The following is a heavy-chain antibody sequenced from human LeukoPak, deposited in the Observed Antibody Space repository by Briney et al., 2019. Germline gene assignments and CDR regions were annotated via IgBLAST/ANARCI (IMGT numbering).Heavy chain of an antibody. V-gene: IGHV3-21*01. Sequence: GGSLRRSCAASGFTFSNFGMNWVRQAPGKGLEWVSSISSSGTYMYYADSLKGRFTISRDNAKNSLYLQMNSLRAEDTAVYYCARDFKAASGTDWFDPWGQGTLVTVSS. CDR3: ARDFKAASGTDWFDP. J-gene: IGHJ5*02. CDR1: GFTFSNFG. CDR2: ISSSGTYM. D-gene: IGHD6-13*01.